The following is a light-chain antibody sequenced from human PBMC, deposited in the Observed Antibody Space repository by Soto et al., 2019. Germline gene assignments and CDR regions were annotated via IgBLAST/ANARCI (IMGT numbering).Light chain of an antibody. CDR1: QSVSSSY. V-gene: IGKV3-20*01. CDR3: QQYGTSPAT. CDR2: AAS. Sequence: EIVLTQSPDTLSLSPGERATLSCRASQSVSSSYLAWYQQKPGQAPRLLIYAASSRATGIPDRFSGSGSGTDFTLTISRLEPEDIAVFYCQQYGTSPATFGGGITVEIK. J-gene: IGKJ4*01.